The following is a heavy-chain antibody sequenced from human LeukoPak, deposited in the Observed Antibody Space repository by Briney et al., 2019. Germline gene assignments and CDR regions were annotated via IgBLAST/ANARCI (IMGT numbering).Heavy chain of an antibody. D-gene: IGHD2-8*01. CDR2: INPNSGGT. CDR1: GGTFSSYA. J-gene: IGHJ4*02. V-gene: IGHV1-2*02. Sequence: ASVKVSCKASGGTFSSYAISWARQAPGQGLEWMGWINPNSGGTNYAQKFQGRVTMTRDTSISTAYMELSRLRSDDTAVYYCARGTVYVDYWGQGTLVTVSS. CDR3: ARGTVYVDY.